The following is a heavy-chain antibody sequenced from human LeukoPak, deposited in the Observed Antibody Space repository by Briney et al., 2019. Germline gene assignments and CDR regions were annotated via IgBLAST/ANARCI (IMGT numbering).Heavy chain of an antibody. J-gene: IGHJ5*02. D-gene: IGHD2/OR15-2a*01. V-gene: IGHV4-34*01. CDR1: GGSFSGYF. Sequence: PSETLSLTCAVYGGSFSGYFWSWIRQPPGKGLEWIGGVNHGGSTNYNPSLKSRVTISVDTSKNQFSLKLSSVTAADTAVYYCASRSDFNRFDPWGQGTLVTVSS. CDR3: ASRSDFNRFDP. CDR2: VNHGGST.